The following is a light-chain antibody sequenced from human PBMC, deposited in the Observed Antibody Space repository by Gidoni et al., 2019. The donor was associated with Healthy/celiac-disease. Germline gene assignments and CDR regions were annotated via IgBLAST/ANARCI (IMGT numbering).Light chain of an antibody. J-gene: IGKJ1*01. CDR2: GAS. Sequence: EIVMTQSPATLSVSPGESATLSCRASQSVSSNLAWYQQKPGQAPRLLIHGASTRANGIPARFSASGSGTEFTLTLSSLQSEDFEVYYCQQYNNWPRTFGQGTKVEIK. CDR3: QQYNNWPRT. CDR1: QSVSSN. V-gene: IGKV3-15*01.